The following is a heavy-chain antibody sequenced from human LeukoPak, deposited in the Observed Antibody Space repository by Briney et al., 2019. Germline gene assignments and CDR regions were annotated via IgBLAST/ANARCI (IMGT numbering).Heavy chain of an antibody. CDR1: GNSISSGDYY. D-gene: IGHD3-22*01. Sequence: PSETLSLTCTVSGNSISSGDYYWSWIRQPAGKGLEWIGRIYTSGSTNYNPSLKSRVTISGDTSKNQFSLRLSSVTAADTAVYYCARASYSYDINGWVPFDYWGQGTLVTVSS. CDR3: ARASYSYDINGWVPFDY. CDR2: IYTSGST. J-gene: IGHJ4*02. V-gene: IGHV4-61*02.